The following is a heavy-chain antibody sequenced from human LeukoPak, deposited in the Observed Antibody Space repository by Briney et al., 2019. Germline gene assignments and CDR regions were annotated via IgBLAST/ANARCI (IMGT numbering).Heavy chain of an antibody. CDR1: GFTFSSSW. D-gene: IGHD3-22*01. CDR3: ARDLKHYYDSSGYYPHWYFDL. CDR2: INTDGSVE. J-gene: IGHJ2*01. Sequence: SGGSLRLSCEVSGFTFSSSWMTWVRQAPGKGLEWVASINTDGSVEKYLDSVKGRFTTSRDNAKNSLYLQMNSLRAEDTAVYYCARDLKHYYDSSGYYPHWYFDLWGRGTLVTVSS. V-gene: IGHV3-7*01.